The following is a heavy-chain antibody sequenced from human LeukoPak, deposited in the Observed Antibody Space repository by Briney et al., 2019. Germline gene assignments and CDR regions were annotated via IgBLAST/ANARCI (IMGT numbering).Heavy chain of an antibody. CDR3: ARARQSGMTYDAFDI. CDR1: GFTFSSYS. D-gene: IGHD5-24*01. V-gene: IGHV3-21*01. Sequence: GGSLRLSCAASGFTFSSYSMNLVRQAPGKGLEWVSSISSSSSYIYYADSVTGRFTISRDNAKNSLYLQMNSLRAEDTAVYYCARARQSGMTYDAFDIWGQGTMVTVSS. CDR2: ISSSSSYI. J-gene: IGHJ3*02.